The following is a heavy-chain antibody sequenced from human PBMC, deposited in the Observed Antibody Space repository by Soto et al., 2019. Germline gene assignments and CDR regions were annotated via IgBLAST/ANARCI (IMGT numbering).Heavy chain of an antibody. CDR1: GFNFSSYA. D-gene: IGHD2-2*01. CDR2: ISYDGGKK. CDR3: AREGQPAAGTNLYN. V-gene: IGHV3-30*04. J-gene: IGHJ4*02. Sequence: GGSLRLSCAASGFNFSSYAMHWVRQAPGKGLEWAAVISYDGGKKYYADSVKGRFTISRDNSQNTLYVEMTSLSAEDTAVYYCAREGQPAAGTNLYNWGQGTLVTVSA.